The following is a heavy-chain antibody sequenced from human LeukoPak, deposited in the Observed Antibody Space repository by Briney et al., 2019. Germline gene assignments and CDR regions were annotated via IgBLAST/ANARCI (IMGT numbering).Heavy chain of an antibody. J-gene: IGHJ3*02. D-gene: IGHD3-3*01. CDR1: GGSISNYY. Sequence: SETLSLTCTVSGGSISNYYCSWIRQAPGKGLEWIGSRYYTGSASYSSSLRSRATISLGTSKNQFSLKLSSVTAADTAVYYCASTYYDFWSGYYKFGAFDIWGQGTMVTVS. CDR3: ASTYYDFWSGYYKFGAFDI. V-gene: IGHV4-59*01. CDR2: RYYTGSA.